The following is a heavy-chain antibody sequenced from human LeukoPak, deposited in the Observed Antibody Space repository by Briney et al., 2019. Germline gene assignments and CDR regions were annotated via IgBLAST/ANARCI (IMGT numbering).Heavy chain of an antibody. V-gene: IGHV4-4*07. J-gene: IGHJ4*02. D-gene: IGHD3-3*01. CDR1: GGSISSYY. CDR2: IYTSGST. Sequence: PSETLSLTCTVSGGSISSYYWSWIRQPAGKGLEWIGRIYTSGSTNYNPSLKSRVTMSVDTSKNQFSPKLSSVTAADTAVYYCAREDLDYDFWSGYPKRREYYFDYWGQGTLVTVSS. CDR3: AREDLDYDFWSGYPKRREYYFDY.